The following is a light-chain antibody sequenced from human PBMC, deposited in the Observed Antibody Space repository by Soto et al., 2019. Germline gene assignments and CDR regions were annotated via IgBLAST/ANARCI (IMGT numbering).Light chain of an antibody. Sequence: QAVVTQEPSFSVSPGGTVTLTCALSSGSVSGYHYPSWYQQTPGQAPRTLIYTTDTRSSGVPDRFSGSILGNKAALTITGVQVDDEADYYCILYMRSGIGVFGGGTQLTVL. CDR3: ILYMRSGIGV. J-gene: IGLJ3*02. CDR2: TTD. CDR1: SGSVSGYHY. V-gene: IGLV8-61*01.